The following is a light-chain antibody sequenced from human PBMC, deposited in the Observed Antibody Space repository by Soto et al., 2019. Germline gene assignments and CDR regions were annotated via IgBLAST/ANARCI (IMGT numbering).Light chain of an antibody. Sequence: QSVLTQPPSASGSPGQSVTISCTGTSSDVGGYNYVSWYQQHPGKAPKLMIYEVSKRPSGVPDRFSGSKSGNTASLTFSGLQAEDEADYYCSSYAGSNNFVLGTGTKVTVL. CDR2: EVS. V-gene: IGLV2-8*01. CDR3: SSYAGSNNFV. J-gene: IGLJ1*01. CDR1: SSDVGGYNY.